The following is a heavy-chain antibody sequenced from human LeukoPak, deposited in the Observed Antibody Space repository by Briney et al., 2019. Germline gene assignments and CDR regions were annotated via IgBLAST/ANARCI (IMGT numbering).Heavy chain of an antibody. J-gene: IGHJ4*02. CDR2: IYYTGST. D-gene: IGHD3-3*01. V-gene: IGHV4-61*08. CDR3: ARDGTYDFWSAYLY. CDR1: GGSISSGGYY. Sequence: SETLSLTCAVSGGSISSGGYYWSWIRQPPGKGLEWIGYIYYTGSTNYNPSLKSRVTISVDTSKNQFSLKLSSVTAADSAVYYCARDGTYDFWSAYLYWGQGTLVTVSS.